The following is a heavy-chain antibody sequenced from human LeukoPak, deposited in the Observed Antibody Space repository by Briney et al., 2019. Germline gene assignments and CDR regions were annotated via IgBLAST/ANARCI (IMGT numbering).Heavy chain of an antibody. V-gene: IGHV2-5*02. CDR1: GFSLTSNGVG. J-gene: IGHJ4*02. CDR2: IYWDDEK. D-gene: IGHD2-8*02. CDR3: AHLYFYSTRGQSSAFDY. Sequence: SGPTLVKPTQTLTLTCTFSGFSLTSNGVGVGWIRQSPGKALEGLALIYWDDEKRYSPSLRTRITITKDTSRRQVVLTLRNMDPVDTGTYYCAHLYFYSTRGQSSAFDYWGQGTLVTVSS.